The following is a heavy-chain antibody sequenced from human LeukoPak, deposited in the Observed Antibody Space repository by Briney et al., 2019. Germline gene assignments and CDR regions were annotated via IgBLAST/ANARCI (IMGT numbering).Heavy chain of an antibody. CDR3: AREGLLLERAFDI. D-gene: IGHD1-26*01. CDR1: GGTFSSYA. Sequence: SVKVSCKASGGTFSSYAISWVRQAPGQGLEWMGGIIPIFGTANYAQKFQGRVTITADESTSTAYMELSSLRSEDTAVYYCAREGLLLERAFDIWGQGTMVTVSS. V-gene: IGHV1-69*13. CDR2: IIPIFGTA. J-gene: IGHJ3*02.